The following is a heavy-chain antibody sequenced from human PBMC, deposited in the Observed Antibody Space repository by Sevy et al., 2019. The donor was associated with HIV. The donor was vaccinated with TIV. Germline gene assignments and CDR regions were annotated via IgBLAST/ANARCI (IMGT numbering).Heavy chain of an antibody. D-gene: IGHD3-10*01. J-gene: IGHJ4*02. Sequence: ASVKVSCKASGYTFSDHFIHWVRQAPGQGLEWMGWINPNSGDTVYAQNFQGRVTMTRDTSGTTAYMEVTRLKSDDTAIYYCARASGPTVGAYFDYWGQGTLVTVSS. CDR3: ARASGPTVGAYFDY. CDR2: INPNSGDT. CDR1: GYTFSDHF. V-gene: IGHV1-2*02.